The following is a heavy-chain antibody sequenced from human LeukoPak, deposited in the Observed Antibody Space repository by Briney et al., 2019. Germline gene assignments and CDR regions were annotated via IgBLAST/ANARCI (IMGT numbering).Heavy chain of an antibody. CDR2: INTDGSSI. J-gene: IGHJ4*02. V-gene: IGHV3-74*01. CDR3: VREWKKTLVVVNARQGPFDL. CDR1: GFTLSSYW. Sequence: PGGSLRLSCAASGFTLSSYWMHWVRQVPGKGLAWVSRINTDGSSISYADSVKGRFTISRDNSKQTLHLEMSNLRPEDTAVYYCVREWKKTLVVVNARQGPFDLWGQGTLVTVSS. D-gene: IGHD2-15*01.